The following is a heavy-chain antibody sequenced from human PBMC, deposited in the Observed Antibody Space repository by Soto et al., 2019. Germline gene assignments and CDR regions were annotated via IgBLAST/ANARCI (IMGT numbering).Heavy chain of an antibody. CDR3: TTGCPSYSNYAFDI. J-gene: IGHJ3*02. V-gene: IGHV3-15*01. D-gene: IGHD4-4*01. CDR2: IKSKTDGGTT. Sequence: GGSLRLSCAASGFTFSNAWMSWVRQAPGKGLEWVGRIKSKTDGGTTDYAAPVKGRFTNTRDDSKNTLYLQMNSLKTEDTAMYYCTTGCPSYSNYAFDIWGQGTMVTVSS. CDR1: GFTFSNAW.